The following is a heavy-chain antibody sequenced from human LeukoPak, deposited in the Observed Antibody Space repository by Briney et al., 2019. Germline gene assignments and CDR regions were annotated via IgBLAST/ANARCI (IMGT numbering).Heavy chain of an antibody. D-gene: IGHD6-6*01. CDR3: ASPSSSSSTYDY. CDR1: GGSISSSSYY. CDR2: INYNGNT. V-gene: IGHV4-39*01. Sequence: KPSETLSLTCSVSGGSISSSSYYWGWIRQPPGKGLEWIGSINYNGNTYYNASLKSRVTISVDTSKNQFSLELSSVTAADTAVYYCASPSSSSSTYDYWGQGTLVTVSS. J-gene: IGHJ4*02.